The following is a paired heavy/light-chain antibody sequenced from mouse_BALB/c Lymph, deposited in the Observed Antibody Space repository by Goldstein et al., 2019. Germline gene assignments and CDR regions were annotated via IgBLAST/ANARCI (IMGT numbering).Light chain of an antibody. CDR2: STS. Sequence: QIVLTQSPAIMSASLGERVTMTCTASSSVSSSYLHWYQQKPGSSPKLWIYSTSNLASGVPARFSGSGSGTSYSLTISSMEAEDAATYYCHQYHRSPPTFGGGTKLEIK. CDR3: HQYHRSPPT. CDR1: SSVSSSY. J-gene: IGKJ1*01. V-gene: IGKV4-74*01.
Heavy chain of an antibody. J-gene: IGHJ2*01. CDR1: GFSLTSYG. Sequence: QVQMKQSGPGLVQPSQSLSITCTVSGFSLTSYGVHWVRQSPGKGLEWLGVIWSGGSTDYNAAFISRLSISKDNSKSQVFFKMNSLQADDTAIYYCVRNGAWKYDLNSYFDYWGQGTTLTVSS. CDR2: IWSGGST. CDR3: VRNGAWKYDLNSYFDY. D-gene: IGHD2-14*01. V-gene: IGHV2-2-2*01.